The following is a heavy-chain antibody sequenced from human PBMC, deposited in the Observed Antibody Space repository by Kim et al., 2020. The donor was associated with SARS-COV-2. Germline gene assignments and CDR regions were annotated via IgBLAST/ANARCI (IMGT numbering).Heavy chain of an antibody. J-gene: IGHJ6*02. Sequence: GGSLRLSCTASGFTFGDYAMSWFRQAPGKGLEWVGFIRSKAYGGTTEYAASVKGRFTISRADSKGIAYLQMNSLKTEDTAVYYCTNIAVAGDYNYYYGMDVWGQGTTVTVSS. CDR2: IRSKAYGGTT. CDR3: TNIAVAGDYNYYYGMDV. D-gene: IGHD6-19*01. V-gene: IGHV3-49*03. CDR1: GFTFGDYA.